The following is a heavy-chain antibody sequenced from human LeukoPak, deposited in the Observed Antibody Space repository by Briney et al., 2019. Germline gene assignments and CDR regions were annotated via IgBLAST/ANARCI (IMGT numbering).Heavy chain of an antibody. CDR2: INHSGST. CDR1: GGSLSGYY. Sequence: SETLSLTCAVYGGSLSGYYWSWIRQPPGKGLEWIGEINHSGSTNYNPSLKSRVTISVDTSKNQFSLKLSSVTAADTAVYYCARGNPVLRFLEWLPYYFDYWGQGTLVTVSS. V-gene: IGHV4-34*01. CDR3: ARGNPVLRFLEWLPYYFDY. D-gene: IGHD3-3*01. J-gene: IGHJ4*02.